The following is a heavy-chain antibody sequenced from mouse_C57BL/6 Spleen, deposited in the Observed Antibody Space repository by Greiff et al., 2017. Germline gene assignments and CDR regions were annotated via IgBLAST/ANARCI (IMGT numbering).Heavy chain of an antibody. D-gene: IGHD4-1*01. CDR3: ARGELGTAWFAY. V-gene: IGHV1-50*01. Sequence: VQLQQPGAELVKPGASVKLSCKASGSTFTSYWMQWVKQRPGQGLEWIGEIDPSDSYTNYNQKFKGKATLTVDTSSSTAYMQLSSLTSEDSAVYYGARGELGTAWFAYWGKGTLVTVSA. CDR2: IDPSDSYT. J-gene: IGHJ3*01. CDR1: GSTFTSYW.